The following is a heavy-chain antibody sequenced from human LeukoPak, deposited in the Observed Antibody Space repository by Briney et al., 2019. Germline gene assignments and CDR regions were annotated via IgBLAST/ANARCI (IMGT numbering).Heavy chain of an antibody. CDR1: GYSFKNYG. J-gene: IGHJ3*01. CDR3: ARDRGHCSSINCIPGDPSDS. CDR2: ISPYNDKT. D-gene: IGHD2-2*01. Sequence: GASVKVSCKASGYSFKNYGISWVRQAPGQGLEWMGWISPYNDKTNYAEKVQGRVTMTTDASTSTVYMELRSLRSDDTAVYFCARDRGHCSSINCIPGDPSDSWGQGTVVIVSS. V-gene: IGHV1-18*01.